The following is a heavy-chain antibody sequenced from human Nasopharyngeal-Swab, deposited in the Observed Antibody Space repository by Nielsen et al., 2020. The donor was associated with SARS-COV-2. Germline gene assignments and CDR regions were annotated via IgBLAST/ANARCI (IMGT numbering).Heavy chain of an antibody. Sequence: GGSLRLSCAASGFTFSSYSMSWVRQAPGKGLEWVSSISSSSSYIYYADSVKGRFTISRDNAKNSLYLQMNSLRAEDTAVYYCARARTAMVRAPFDYWGQGTLVTVSS. CDR1: GFTFSSYS. CDR2: ISSSSSYI. J-gene: IGHJ4*02. D-gene: IGHD3-10*01. CDR3: ARARTAMVRAPFDY. V-gene: IGHV3-21*01.